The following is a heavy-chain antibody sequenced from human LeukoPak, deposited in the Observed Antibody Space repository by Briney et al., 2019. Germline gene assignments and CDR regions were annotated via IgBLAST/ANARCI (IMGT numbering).Heavy chain of an antibody. J-gene: IGHJ4*02. CDR2: IRSSSSYI. D-gene: IGHD6-13*01. CDR3: ARVSRGSGQQQLVRLAKTLQSYFDY. V-gene: IGHV3-21*01. CDR1: GFTFSSYS. Sequence: GGSLRFSCAASGFTFSSYSMNWVRQAPGKGLEWVSSIRSSSSYIYYADSVKGRFTISRDNAKNSLYLQMNSLRAEDTAVYYCARVSRGSGQQQLVRLAKTLQSYFDYWGQGTLVTVSS.